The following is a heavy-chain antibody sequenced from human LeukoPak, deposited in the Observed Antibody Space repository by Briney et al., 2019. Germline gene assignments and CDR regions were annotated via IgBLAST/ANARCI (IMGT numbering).Heavy chain of an antibody. CDR3: TRDCSGGSCYSEDGYYYYGMDV. D-gene: IGHD2-15*01. J-gene: IGHJ6*02. CDR2: ISSSGSTI. V-gene: IGHV3-48*03. Sequence: GGSLRLSCAASGFTFSSYEMNWVRQAPGKGLEWVSYISSSGSTIYYADSVKGRFTISRDNAKNSLYLQMNSLRAEDTAVYYCTRDCSGGSCYSEDGYYYYGMDVWGQGTTVTVSS. CDR1: GFTFSSYE.